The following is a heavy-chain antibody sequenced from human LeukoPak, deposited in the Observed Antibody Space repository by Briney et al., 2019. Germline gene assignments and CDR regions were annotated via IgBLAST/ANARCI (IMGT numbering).Heavy chain of an antibody. CDR3: ARGYYYFDY. V-gene: IGHV3-7*05. D-gene: IGHD3-10*01. CDR1: GFTFSSYW. J-gene: IGHJ4*02. Sequence: PGGSLILSCAASGFTFSSYWMTWVRQAPGKGLEWVAKIKQDGSQKYYVDSVKGRLTVSRDNAKNSLSLEMNSPRAEDTAVYYCARGYYYFDYWGQGTLVTVSS. CDR2: IKQDGSQK.